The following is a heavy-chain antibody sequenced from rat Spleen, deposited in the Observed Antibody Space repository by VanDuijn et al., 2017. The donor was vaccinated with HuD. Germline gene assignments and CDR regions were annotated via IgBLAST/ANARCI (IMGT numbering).Heavy chain of an antibody. D-gene: IGHD4-3*01. CDR2: ISYDGSST. V-gene: IGHV5-7*01. CDR3: ARHFGLYYFDY. J-gene: IGHJ2*01. Sequence: EVQLVESGGGLVQPGGSLRLSCAASGFTFSNYYMAWVRQAPTKGLEWVATISYDGSSTYYRDSVKGRSTISRDNAKSTLYLQMDSLRSEDTATYYCARHFGLYYFDYWGQGVMVTVSS. CDR1: GFTFSNYY.